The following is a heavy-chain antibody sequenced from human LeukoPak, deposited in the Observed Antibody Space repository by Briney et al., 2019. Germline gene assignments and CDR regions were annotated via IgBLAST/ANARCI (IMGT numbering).Heavy chain of an antibody. J-gene: IGHJ4*02. V-gene: IGHV4-39*01. CDR3: AGSSYPRPDY. CDR2: IYYSGST. D-gene: IGHD6-6*01. Sequence: SETLSLTCTVSGGSISSSSDYWDWLRQAPGKGLEWIGSIYYSGSTYYNPSLKSRVTISVDTSKNQFSLKLNSVTAADTAVYYCAGSSYPRPDYWGQGTLVTVSS. CDR1: GGSISSSSDY.